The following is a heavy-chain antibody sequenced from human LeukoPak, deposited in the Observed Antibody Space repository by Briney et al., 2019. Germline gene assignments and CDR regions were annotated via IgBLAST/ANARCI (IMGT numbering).Heavy chain of an antibody. Sequence: SETLSLTCTVSGGSISGSSYYWAWIRQPPGKELEWIGSIYYSGSTYYNPSLKSRVTISVDTSKNQFSLKLSSVTAADTAVYYCARDPSRIAVAGITDYWGQGTLVTVSS. CDR2: IYYSGST. CDR3: ARDPSRIAVAGITDY. CDR1: GGSISGSSYY. D-gene: IGHD6-19*01. V-gene: IGHV4-39*07. J-gene: IGHJ4*02.